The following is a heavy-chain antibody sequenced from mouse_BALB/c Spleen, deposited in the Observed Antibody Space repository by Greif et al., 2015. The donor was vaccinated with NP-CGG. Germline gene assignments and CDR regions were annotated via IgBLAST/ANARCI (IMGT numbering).Heavy chain of an antibody. CDR3: ARGGWPFAY. CDR1: GYTFTSYW. Sequence: QVQLQQPGAELATPGASVKMSCKASGYTFTSYWMHWVKQRPGQGLEWIGYINPSTGYTEYNQKFKDKATLTADKSSSTAYMQLSSLTSEDSAVYYCARGGWPFAYWGQGTLVTVSA. CDR2: INPSTGYT. J-gene: IGHJ3*01. V-gene: IGHV1-4*01. D-gene: IGHD1-1*02.